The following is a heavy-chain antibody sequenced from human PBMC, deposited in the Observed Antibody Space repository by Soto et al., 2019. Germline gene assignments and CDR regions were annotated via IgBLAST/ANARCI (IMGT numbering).Heavy chain of an antibody. V-gene: IGHV1-3*01. Sequence: QVQLVQSGAEVKKPGASVKVSCKASGYTFTSYAMHWVRQAPGQRLEWMGWINAGNGNTKYSQKFQGRVTITRDTSASTANMELSSLRSEDTAVYYCASGRMPEIDYWGQGTLVTVSS. D-gene: IGHD2-15*01. CDR2: INAGNGNT. CDR1: GYTFTSYA. CDR3: ASGRMPEIDY. J-gene: IGHJ4*02.